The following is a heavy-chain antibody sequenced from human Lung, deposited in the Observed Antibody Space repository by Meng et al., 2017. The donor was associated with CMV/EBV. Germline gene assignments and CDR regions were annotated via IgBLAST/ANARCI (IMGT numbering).Heavy chain of an antibody. J-gene: IGHJ4*02. CDR3: ASFPPPGKQWLVTDY. Sequence: QVRRQGAGHRLVNPSGTSSLTCAVSGGSCSSSNWWSWVRQPPGKGLEWIGEIYHSGGTNYNPSLKSRVTISVDKSKNQFSLKLSSVTAADTAVYYCASFPPPGKQWLVTDYWGQGTLVTVSS. V-gene: IGHV4-4*02. D-gene: IGHD6-19*01. CDR1: GGSCSSSNW. CDR2: IYHSGGT.